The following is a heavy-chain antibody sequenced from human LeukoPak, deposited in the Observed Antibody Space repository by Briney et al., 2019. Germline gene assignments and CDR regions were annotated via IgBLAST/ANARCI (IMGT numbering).Heavy chain of an antibody. D-gene: IGHD6-19*01. Sequence: PEALSLTCTVSGGSISGDHWSWIRQSAEKGLEWIGHIYTCGSTYYNPSLKSRVTMSIDTSKNQFSLKLISVTAADTAVYYCARNEIAVAVSWFDPWGQGTLVTVSS. J-gene: IGHJ5*02. CDR1: GGSISGDH. CDR2: IYTCGST. CDR3: ARNEIAVAVSWFDP. V-gene: IGHV4-4*07.